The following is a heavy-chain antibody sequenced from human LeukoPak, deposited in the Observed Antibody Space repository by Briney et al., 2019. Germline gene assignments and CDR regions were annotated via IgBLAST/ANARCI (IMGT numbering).Heavy chain of an antibody. Sequence: GGSLRLSCVVSGLTFSNAWMTWVRQAPGKGLEWVSSISSSSSYIYYADSVKGRFTISRDNAKNSLYLQMNSLRAEDTAVYYCARGLHSSSWYFDYWSQGTLVTVSS. J-gene: IGHJ4*02. V-gene: IGHV3-21*01. CDR2: ISSSSSYI. D-gene: IGHD6-13*01. CDR3: ARGLHSSSWYFDY. CDR1: GLTFSNAW.